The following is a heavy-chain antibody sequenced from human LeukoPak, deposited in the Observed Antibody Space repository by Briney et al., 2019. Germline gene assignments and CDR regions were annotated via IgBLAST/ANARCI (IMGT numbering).Heavy chain of an antibody. D-gene: IGHD1-1*01. CDR3: ATELHGTVYFDY. J-gene: IGHJ4*02. V-gene: IGHV3-48*03. Sequence: GGSLRLSCAASGFSFSNYGMNWVRQAPGKGLEWISFISPSGTTTYYADSVKGRFTISRDNAKNSLFLPVNSLIVEHTAVYYCATELHGTVYFDYWGQGTLVTVSS. CDR1: GFSFSNYG. CDR2: ISPSGTTT.